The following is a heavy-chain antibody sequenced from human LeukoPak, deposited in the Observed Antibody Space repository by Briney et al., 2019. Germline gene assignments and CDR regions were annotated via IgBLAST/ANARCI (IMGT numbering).Heavy chain of an antibody. J-gene: IGHJ4*02. CDR2: IYYSGST. Sequence: PLETLSLTCTVSGGSVSSGSYYWSWIRQPPGKGLEWIGYIYYSGSTNYNPSLKSRVTISVDTSKNQFSLKLSSVTAADTAVYYCARELFGSSPYYFDYWGQGTLVTVSS. D-gene: IGHD2-2*01. CDR1: GGSVSSGSYY. V-gene: IGHV4-61*01. CDR3: ARELFGSSPYYFDY.